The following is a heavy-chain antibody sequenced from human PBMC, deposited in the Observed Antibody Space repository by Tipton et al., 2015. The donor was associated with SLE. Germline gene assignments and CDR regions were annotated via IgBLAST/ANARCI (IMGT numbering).Heavy chain of an antibody. CDR1: GASLTGDY. CDR3: ARKRLPDLDFDL. J-gene: IGHJ2*01. Sequence: TLSLTCTVSGASLTGDYWSWIRQPPGKGLEWIGYIYYSGSTYYNPSLKSRVTISIDTSKNQFSLKLSSVTAADTAVYYCARKRLPDLDFDLWGRGTLVTVSS. V-gene: IGHV4-59*06. CDR2: IYYSGST. D-gene: IGHD3-16*01.